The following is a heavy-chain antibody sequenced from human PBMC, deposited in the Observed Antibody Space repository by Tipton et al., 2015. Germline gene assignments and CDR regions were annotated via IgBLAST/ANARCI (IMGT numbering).Heavy chain of an antibody. J-gene: IGHJ4*02. CDR3: ASPSLPHDRGDYYFQS. D-gene: IGHD2-21*02. CDR1: GGPISSSSYY. CDR2: LYFSGST. Sequence: TLSLTCTVSGGPISSSSYYWAWIRQPPGKGLEWIGSLYFSGSTYYNPSLKSRVTISIDRFKNQFSLKLSSVTAADTAVYYCASPSLPHDRGDYYFQSWGRGSLVTVSS. V-gene: IGHV4-39*01.